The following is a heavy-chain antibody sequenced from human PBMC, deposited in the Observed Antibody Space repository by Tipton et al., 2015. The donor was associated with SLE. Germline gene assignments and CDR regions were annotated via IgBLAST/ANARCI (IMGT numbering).Heavy chain of an antibody. CDR3: ARRTGLSAGAFDV. CDR2: IYTGGST. CDR1: GGSISPYY. V-gene: IGHV4-4*09. J-gene: IGHJ3*01. D-gene: IGHD2/OR15-2a*01. Sequence: TLSLTCTVSGGSISPYYWSWIRQPPGKGLEWIGYIYTGGSTNFTPSPESRVTISVDTPKNRFSLKLTSVTAADTAVYYCARRTGLSAGAFDVWGQGTMVTVSS.